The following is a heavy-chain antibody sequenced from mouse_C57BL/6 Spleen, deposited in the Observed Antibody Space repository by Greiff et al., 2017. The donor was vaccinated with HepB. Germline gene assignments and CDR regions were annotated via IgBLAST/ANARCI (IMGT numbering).Heavy chain of an antibody. Sequence: VQLQQSGAELVKPGASVKMSCKASGYTFTTYPIEWMKQTHGKGLEWIGNFHPYNDDTKYNEKFKGKATLTVEKSSSTVYLELSRLTSDDSAVYYCAIRQLRLRGWFAYWGQGTLVTVSA. J-gene: IGHJ3*01. V-gene: IGHV1-47*01. CDR1: GYTFTTYP. D-gene: IGHD3-2*02. CDR2: FHPYNDDT. CDR3: AIRQLRLRGWFAY.